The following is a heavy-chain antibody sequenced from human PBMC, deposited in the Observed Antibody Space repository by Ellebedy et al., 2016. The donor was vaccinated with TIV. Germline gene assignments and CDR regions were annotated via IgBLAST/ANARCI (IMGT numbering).Heavy chain of an antibody. D-gene: IGHD2-2*02. V-gene: IGHV3-7*03. CDR1: GFTFSNYW. Sequence: GESLKISCAVSGFTFSNYWMSWARQAPGKGLEWVATIKQDGSGIHYVDSVKGRFTISRDNAKNSLYLQMNSLRVEDTALYYCARDAYPYAMDVWGQGTTVTVSS. CDR3: ARDAYPYAMDV. CDR2: IKQDGSGI. J-gene: IGHJ6*02.